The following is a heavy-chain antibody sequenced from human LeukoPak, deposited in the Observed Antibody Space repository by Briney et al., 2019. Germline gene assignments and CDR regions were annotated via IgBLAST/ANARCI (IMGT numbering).Heavy chain of an antibody. Sequence: GGSLRLSCAASGFTFSSYSMNWVRQAPGKGLEWGSSISSSSSYIYYADSVKGRFTISRDNAKNSLYLQMNSLRAEDTAVYYCARDKFLTPKDYYDSSGYGIGWFDPWGQGTLVTVSS. CDR1: GFTFSSYS. J-gene: IGHJ5*02. CDR3: ARDKFLTPKDYYDSSGYGIGWFDP. D-gene: IGHD3-22*01. CDR2: ISSSSSYI. V-gene: IGHV3-21*01.